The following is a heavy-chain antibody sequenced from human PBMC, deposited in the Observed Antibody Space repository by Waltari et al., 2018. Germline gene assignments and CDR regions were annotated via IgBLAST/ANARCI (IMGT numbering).Heavy chain of an antibody. CDR2: IYYSGST. CDR3: ARDSQLRFLSVGTSGYGMDV. J-gene: IGHJ6*02. V-gene: IGHV4-59*01. CDR1: GGSISSYY. Sequence: QVQLQESGPGLVKPSETLSLTCTVSGGSISSYYWSWIRQPPGKGLEWIGYIYYSGSTNYNPPLKSRVTISVDTSKNQFSLKLSSVTAADTAVYYCARDSQLRFLSVGTSGYGMDVWGQGTTVTVSS. D-gene: IGHD3-3*01.